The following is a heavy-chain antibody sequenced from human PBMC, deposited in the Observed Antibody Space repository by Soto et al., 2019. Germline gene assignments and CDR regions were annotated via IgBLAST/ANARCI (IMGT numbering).Heavy chain of an antibody. D-gene: IGHD3-3*01. V-gene: IGHV1-69*06. CDR3: ASTLLLHYDFWSVPGKRGYYYYYGMDV. J-gene: IGHJ6*02. CDR1: GGTFSSYA. Sequence: SVKVSCKASGGTFSSYAISWVRQAPGKGLEWMGGIIPICGTANYAQKFQGRVTITAEKSTSTAYMELSRLRSEDTAVYYCASTLLLHYDFWSVPGKRGYYYYYGMDVLGQGTTVTVSS. CDR2: IIPICGTA.